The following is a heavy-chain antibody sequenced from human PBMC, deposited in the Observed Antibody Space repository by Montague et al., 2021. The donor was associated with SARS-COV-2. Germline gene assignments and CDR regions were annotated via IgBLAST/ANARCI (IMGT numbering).Heavy chain of an antibody. Sequence: SLRLSCAASGFTVSSNYLSWVRQAPGKGLEWVSVIYSGGSTYYAYSVXXLFTISRDNSKNTLYLQMNSLRAEDTAVYYCARDQRRYGSGSYYGPHYYYGMDVWGQGTTVTVSS. CDR2: IYSGGST. CDR3: ARDQRRYGSGSYYGPHYYYGMDV. CDR1: GFTVSSNY. V-gene: IGHV3-66*02. J-gene: IGHJ6*02. D-gene: IGHD3-10*01.